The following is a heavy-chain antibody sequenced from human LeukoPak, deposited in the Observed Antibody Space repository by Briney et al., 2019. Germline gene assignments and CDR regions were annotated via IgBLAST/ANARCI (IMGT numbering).Heavy chain of an antibody. CDR2: IWFDGSNK. J-gene: IGHJ4*02. D-gene: IGHD1-1*01. Sequence: HTGGSLRLSCAASGFIFSNDAMHWVRQAPGKGLEWVAFIWFDGSNKHYADSVKGRSTISRDNSEDTLYLQMNSLRAEDTAVYYCVRDPSGSGFAFDSWGQGALVTVSS. CDR3: VRDPSGSGFAFDS. V-gene: IGHV3-33*01. CDR1: GFIFSNDA.